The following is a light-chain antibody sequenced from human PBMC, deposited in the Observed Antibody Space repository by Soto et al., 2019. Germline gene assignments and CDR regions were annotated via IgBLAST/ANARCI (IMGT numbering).Light chain of an antibody. J-gene: IGKJ1*01. V-gene: IGKV3-20*01. CDR1: QSVSSK. CDR2: GAS. Sequence: EIVMTQSPATLSVSPGEGATLSCRASQSVSSKLAWYQQKRGQAPRLLIYGASSRATGIPDRFSGSGSRTYFTLTISRLEPEDFAVYYCQQYGSSRTFGQGTKVDIK. CDR3: QQYGSSRT.